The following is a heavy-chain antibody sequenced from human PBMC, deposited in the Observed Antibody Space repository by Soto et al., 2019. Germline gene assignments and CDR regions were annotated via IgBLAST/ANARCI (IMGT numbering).Heavy chain of an antibody. Sequence: PGGSLRLSCAASGFTFSSYAMNWVRQAPGKGLEWVSAISGSGGSTYYADSVKGRFTISRGNSKNTLYLQMNSLRAEDTAVYYCADGSGSYSYYYYGMDVWGQGTTVTVSS. CDR1: GFTFSSYA. D-gene: IGHD3-10*01. CDR2: ISGSGGST. J-gene: IGHJ6*02. CDR3: ADGSGSYSYYYYGMDV. V-gene: IGHV3-23*01.